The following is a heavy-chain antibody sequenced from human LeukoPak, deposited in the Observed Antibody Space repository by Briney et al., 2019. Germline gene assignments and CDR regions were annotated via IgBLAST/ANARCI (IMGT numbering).Heavy chain of an antibody. CDR1: GYSISSGYY. CDR2: IYHSGST. Sequence: SETLSLTCTVSGYSISSGYYWGWIRQPPGKGLEWIGSIYHSGSTYYNPSLKSRVTISVDTSKNQFSLKLSSVTAADTAVYYCAREVAAAVPRVGGWFDPWGQGTLVTVPS. J-gene: IGHJ5*02. CDR3: AREVAAAVPRVGGWFDP. V-gene: IGHV4-38-2*02. D-gene: IGHD6-13*01.